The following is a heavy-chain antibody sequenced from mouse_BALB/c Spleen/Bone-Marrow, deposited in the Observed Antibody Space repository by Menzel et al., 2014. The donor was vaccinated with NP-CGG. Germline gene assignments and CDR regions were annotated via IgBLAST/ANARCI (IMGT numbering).Heavy chain of an antibody. V-gene: IGHV1-14*01. J-gene: IGHJ2*01. Sequence: VQLQQSGPELIKPGASVKMSCKASGCTFTTYVIHWVKQKPGQGLEWIGYINPYNDGTKYNEKFKGKATLTSDKSSSTAYMELSSLTSEDSAVYYCAKDYGSRNFDYWGQGTTLTVSS. CDR3: AKDYGSRNFDY. CDR2: INPYNDGT. CDR1: GCTFTTYV. D-gene: IGHD1-1*01.